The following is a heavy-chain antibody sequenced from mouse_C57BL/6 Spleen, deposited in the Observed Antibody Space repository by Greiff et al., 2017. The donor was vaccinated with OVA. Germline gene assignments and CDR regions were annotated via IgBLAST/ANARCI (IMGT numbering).Heavy chain of an antibody. CDR3: ERSHYGSHYAMDY. CDR2: ISYDGSN. CDR1: GYSITSGYY. Sequence: VQLKESGPGLVKPSQSLSLTCSVTGYSITSGYYWNWIRQFPGNKLEWMGYISYDGSNHYNPSLKNRISITRATSKNQFFLKLNSVTTEDTATYYGERSHYGSHYAMDYWGQGTSVTVSS. V-gene: IGHV3-6*01. J-gene: IGHJ4*01. D-gene: IGHD1-1*01.